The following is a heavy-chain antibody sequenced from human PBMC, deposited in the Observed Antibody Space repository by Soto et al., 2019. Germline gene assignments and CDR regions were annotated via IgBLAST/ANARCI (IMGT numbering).Heavy chain of an antibody. CDR2: IYYSGST. J-gene: IGHJ4*02. CDR3: ARALGYSSSWYKEGYYFDY. CDR1: GGSISSGDYY. Sequence: SETLSLTCTVSGGSISSGDYYWSWIRQPPGKGLEWIGYIYYSGSTYYNPSLKSRVTISVDTSKNQFSLKLSSVTAAGTAVYYCARALGYSSSWYKEGYYFDYWGQGTLVTVSS. D-gene: IGHD6-13*01. V-gene: IGHV4-30-4*01.